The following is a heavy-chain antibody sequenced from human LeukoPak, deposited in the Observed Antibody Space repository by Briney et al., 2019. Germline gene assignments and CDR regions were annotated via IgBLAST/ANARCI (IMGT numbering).Heavy chain of an antibody. CDR3: ARDHEW. Sequence: PGGSLRLSCGVSGFTFSSYGMHWVRQAPGKGLEWVAIIKQDETEKYYVDSVKGRFTVSRDNAKNSLYLQMNSLRGEDTGIYYCARDHEWGGQGTLVTVSS. D-gene: IGHD1-26*01. V-gene: IGHV3-7*01. CDR1: GFTFSSYG. J-gene: IGHJ1*01. CDR2: IKQDETEK.